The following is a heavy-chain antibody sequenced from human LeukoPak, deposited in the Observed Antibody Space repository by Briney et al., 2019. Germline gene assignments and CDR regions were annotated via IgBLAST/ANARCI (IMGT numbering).Heavy chain of an antibody. J-gene: IGHJ4*02. V-gene: IGHV1-2*02. CDR2: INPNSGGT. Sequence: ASVKVSCKASGYTFTGYYMHWVRQAPGQGLELMGWINPNSGGTNYAQKFQGRVTMTRDTSISTAYMELSRLRSDDTAVYYCARDLPDIVATIGDYWGQGTLVTVSS. CDR1: GYTFTGYY. D-gene: IGHD5-12*01. CDR3: ARDLPDIVATIGDY.